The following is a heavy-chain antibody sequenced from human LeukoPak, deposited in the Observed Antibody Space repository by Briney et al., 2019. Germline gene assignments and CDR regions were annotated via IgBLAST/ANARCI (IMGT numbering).Heavy chain of an antibody. CDR2: ISYDGSDK. Sequence: GGSLRLSCAASGFTFSSYAMYWVRQAPGKGLEWVAVISYDGSDKFYADSVKGRFTISRDSSKNTLYLQMNSLRPEDTAVYYCARDRPSMWIDYWGQGTLVTVSS. J-gene: IGHJ4*02. D-gene: IGHD5-12*01. CDR3: ARDRPSMWIDY. V-gene: IGHV3-30*04. CDR1: GFTFSSYA.